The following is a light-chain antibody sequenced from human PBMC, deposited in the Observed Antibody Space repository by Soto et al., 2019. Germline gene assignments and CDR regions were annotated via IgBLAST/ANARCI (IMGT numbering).Light chain of an antibody. CDR2: DAS. Sequence: DIQMTQSPSSLSASVGDRVTITCQASQGISNFLNWYQQKPGRVPKLPIYDASNLETGVPSRFSGSGSGTDFTLTISSLQPEDIATYYCQQYENLPITFGQGTRLEIK. CDR1: QGISNF. V-gene: IGKV1-33*01. CDR3: QQYENLPIT. J-gene: IGKJ5*01.